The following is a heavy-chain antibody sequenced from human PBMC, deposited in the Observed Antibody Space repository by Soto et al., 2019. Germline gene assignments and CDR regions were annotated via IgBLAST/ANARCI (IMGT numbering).Heavy chain of an antibody. D-gene: IGHD7-27*01. CDR2: IYSGGST. V-gene: IGHV3-53*01. J-gene: IGHJ4*02. Sequence: LRLSCAASGFTVSSNYMSWVRQAPGKGLEWVSVIYSGGSTYYADSVKGRFTISRDNSKNTLYLQMNSLRAEDTAVYYCAKELKYDLTGIDYWGQGTLVTVSS. CDR1: GFTVSSNY. CDR3: AKELKYDLTGIDY.